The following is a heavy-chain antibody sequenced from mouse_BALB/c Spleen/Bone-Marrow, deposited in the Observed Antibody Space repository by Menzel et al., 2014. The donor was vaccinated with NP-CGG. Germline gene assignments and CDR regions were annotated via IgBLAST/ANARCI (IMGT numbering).Heavy chain of an antibody. J-gene: IGHJ4*01. CDR3: ARALYDYDDLYCAMDY. Sequence: QVQLQQSGPGLVAPSQSLSITCTVSGFSLTGYGVNWVRQPPGKGLEWLGMIWGDGSTDYYSALKSRLSISKDNSKSQAFLKMNSLQTDDTARYYCARALYDYDDLYCAMDYWGQGTSVTVSS. CDR1: GFSLTGYG. CDR2: IWGDGST. D-gene: IGHD2-4*01. V-gene: IGHV2-6-7*01.